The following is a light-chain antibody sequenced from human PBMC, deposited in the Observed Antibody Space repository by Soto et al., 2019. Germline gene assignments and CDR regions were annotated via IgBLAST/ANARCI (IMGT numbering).Light chain of an antibody. CDR3: QQYGGTPIT. CDR1: HSVSSSY. J-gene: IGKJ5*01. V-gene: IGKV3-20*01. CDR2: GAS. Sequence: EIVLTQSPGTLSLSPGERATLSCRASHSVSSSYLAWYQQKPGQAPRLLIYGASIRATGIPDRFSGRGYGADFTLTINRLAPEDFAVYHCQQYGGTPITFGQGTRLESK.